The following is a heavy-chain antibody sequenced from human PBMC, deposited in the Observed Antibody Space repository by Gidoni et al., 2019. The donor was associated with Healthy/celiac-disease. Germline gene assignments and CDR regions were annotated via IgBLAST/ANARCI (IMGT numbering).Heavy chain of an antibody. CDR1: GSPFSSYA. J-gene: IGHJ6*02. D-gene: IGHD2-15*01. Sequence: QVQLVESGGGVVQPGRSLRLSCAASGSPFSSYAMHGVRQAPGKGLEWVAVISYDGSNKYYADSVKGRFTISRDNSKNTLYLQMNSLRAEDTAVYYCARWGARGSVVVVTEYYYGMDVWGQGTTVTVSS. V-gene: IGHV3-30-3*01. CDR2: ISYDGSNK. CDR3: ARWGARGSVVVVTEYYYGMDV.